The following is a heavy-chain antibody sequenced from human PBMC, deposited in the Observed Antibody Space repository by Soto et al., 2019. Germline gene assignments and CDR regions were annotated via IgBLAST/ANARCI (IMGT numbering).Heavy chain of an antibody. V-gene: IGHV1-69*13. D-gene: IGHD2-15*01. CDR2: IIPIFGTA. Sequence: SVKVSCKASGGTFSSYAISWVRQAPGQGLEWMGGIIPIFGTANYAQKFQGRVTITADESTSTAYMELSSLRSEDTAVYYCARGRGYCSGGSCTLYSNYFDYWGQGTLVTVSS. CDR3: ARGRGYCSGGSCTLYSNYFDY. CDR1: GGTFSSYA. J-gene: IGHJ4*02.